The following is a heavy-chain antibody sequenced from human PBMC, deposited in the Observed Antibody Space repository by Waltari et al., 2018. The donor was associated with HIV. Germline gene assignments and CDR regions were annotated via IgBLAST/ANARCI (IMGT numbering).Heavy chain of an antibody. D-gene: IGHD1-1*01. Sequence: EAQLVESGGDLVQPGGSLRLSCAASGFSCSINDMHLVRQVRGKGLEWVSGIGSNGATYYADSVKGRFTISRDNAKNSLYLQMNSLQVEDTAMYYCAKDWTPIGLWYFDLWGRGTLVTVSS. CDR2: IGSNGAT. CDR1: GFSCSIND. V-gene: IGHV3-13*01. J-gene: IGHJ2*01. CDR3: AKDWTPIGLWYFDL.